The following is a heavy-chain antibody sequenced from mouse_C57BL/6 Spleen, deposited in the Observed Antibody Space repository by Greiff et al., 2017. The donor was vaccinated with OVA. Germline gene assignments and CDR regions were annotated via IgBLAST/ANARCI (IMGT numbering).Heavy chain of an antibody. D-gene: IGHD1-1*01. CDR3: ARNLLYYGSSHWYFDV. V-gene: IGHV1-52*01. J-gene: IGHJ1*03. CDR1: GYTFTSYW. CDR2: IDPSDSET. Sequence: QVQLQQPGAELVRPGSSVKLSCKASGYTFTSYWMHWVKQRPIQGLEWIGNIDPSDSETHYNQKFKDKATLTVDKSSSTAYMQLSSLTSEDSAVYYCARNLLYYGSSHWYFDVWGTGTAVTVSS.